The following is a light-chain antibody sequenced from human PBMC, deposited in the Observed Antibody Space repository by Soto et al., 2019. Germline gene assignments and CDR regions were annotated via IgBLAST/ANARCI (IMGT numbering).Light chain of an antibody. J-gene: IGKJ1*01. Sequence: IQLTQSPSSLSASVGDRVTITCRASQGISRYLAWYQQKPGKAPKLLIYAASTLQSGVPSRFSGSGSGTDFTLTISSLQPDDFATYYCQQYNSYPWTFGQGTKVDIK. CDR1: QGISRY. V-gene: IGKV1-9*01. CDR2: AAS. CDR3: QQYNSYPWT.